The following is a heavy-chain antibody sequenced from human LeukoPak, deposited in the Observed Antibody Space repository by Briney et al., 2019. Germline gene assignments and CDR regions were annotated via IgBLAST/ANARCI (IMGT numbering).Heavy chain of an antibody. CDR1: GGPISSGDYY. CDR2: IYYSGST. V-gene: IGHV4-30-4*01. D-gene: IGHD3-3*01. CDR3: ANQKYDFWSGYPTDGMDV. J-gene: IGHJ6*02. Sequence: SETLSLTCTVSGGPISSGDYYWSWIRQPPGKGLEWIGYIYYSGSTYYNPSLKSRVTISVDTSKNQFSLKLSSVTAADTAVYYCANQKYDFWSGYPTDGMDVWGQGTTVTVSS.